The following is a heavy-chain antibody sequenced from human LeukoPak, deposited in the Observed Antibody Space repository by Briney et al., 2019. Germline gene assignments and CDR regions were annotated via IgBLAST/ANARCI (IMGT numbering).Heavy chain of an antibody. CDR1: GGSISTYY. CDR2: IYYSGTT. J-gene: IGHJ3*02. V-gene: IGHV4-59*01. CDR3: ARGASGTLYDAFDI. D-gene: IGHD1-26*01. Sequence: SETLSLTCTVSGGSISTYYWSWIRQPPGEGLEWIGSIYYSGTTNSNPPLKSRATILVDTSKNHLSLKVSSVTAADTAVYYCARGASGTLYDAFDIWGQGTMVTVSS.